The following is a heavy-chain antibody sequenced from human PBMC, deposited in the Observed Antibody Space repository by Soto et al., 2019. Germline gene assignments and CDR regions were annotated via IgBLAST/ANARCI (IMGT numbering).Heavy chain of an antibody. CDR1: GYNFSKYG. V-gene: IGHV1-18*04. D-gene: IGHD1-7*01. CDR3: ARDIVIGTPDTPLLFYPSDGMDV. CDR2: ISTYNGNT. J-gene: IGHJ6*02. Sequence: ASVKVSCKASGYNFSKYGISWVRQAPGQGLQWMGWISTYNGNTNYAHKFQDRVTMTTDTSTTTAYIELRSLRSDDTAVYYCARDIVIGTPDTPLLFYPSDGMDVWGQGTTVTVSS.